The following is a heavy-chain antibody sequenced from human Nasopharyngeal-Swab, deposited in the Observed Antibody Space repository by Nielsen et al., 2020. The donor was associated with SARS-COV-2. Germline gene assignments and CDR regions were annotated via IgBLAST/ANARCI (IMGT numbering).Heavy chain of an antibody. CDR1: GGSISGYY. J-gene: IGHJ4*02. CDR3: ARGGDGGLAHFDY. V-gene: IGHV4-59*01. CDR2: IYNSGRTT. Sequence: SETLSLTCTVSGGSISGYYWSWIRQPPGKRLEWIGYIYNSGRTTDYNPSLKSRVTISLDTSKNQFSLKLSSVTAADTAVYYCARGGDGGLAHFDYWGQGNLVTVSS. D-gene: IGHD2-21*01.